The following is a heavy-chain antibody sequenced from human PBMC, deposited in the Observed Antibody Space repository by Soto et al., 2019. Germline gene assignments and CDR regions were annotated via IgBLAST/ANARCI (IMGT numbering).Heavy chain of an antibody. J-gene: IGHJ4*02. V-gene: IGHV4-34*01. Sequence: QVQLQQWGVGLLKPSETLSLTCTVYGGSFSTYYWSWIRQPPGKGLEWIGEINHSGNTNYNPSLIGRVTMSFDTSKNQFSLKLSSVPAAGTAVYYCNGPYPYYFDAWGQGTLVTVSS. D-gene: IGHD3-16*01. CDR2: INHSGNT. CDR1: GGSFSTYY. CDR3: NGPYPYYFDA.